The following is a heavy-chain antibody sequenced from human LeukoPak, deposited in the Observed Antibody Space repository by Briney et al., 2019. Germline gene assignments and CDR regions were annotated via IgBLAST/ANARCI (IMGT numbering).Heavy chain of an antibody. V-gene: IGHV1-2*02. CDR3: ATTGPTYYYDSSGYTPLPFDY. J-gene: IGHJ4*02. CDR2: INPNSGGT. D-gene: IGHD3-22*01. Sequence: GASVKVSCKTSGYIFTSNYIYWVRQAPGQGLEWMGWINPNSGGTNYAQKFQGRVTMTRDMSISTAYMELSRLRSDDTAVYYCATTGPTYYYDSSGYTPLPFDYWGQGTLVTVSS. CDR1: GYIFTSNY.